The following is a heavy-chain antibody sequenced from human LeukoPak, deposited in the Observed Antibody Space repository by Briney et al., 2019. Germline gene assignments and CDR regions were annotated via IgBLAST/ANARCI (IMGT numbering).Heavy chain of an antibody. V-gene: IGHV3-21*01. CDR1: GFTFSSYS. J-gene: IGHJ4*02. CDR3: TRDGAAVAAEMDY. CDR2: ISSSSSYI. D-gene: IGHD6-19*01. Sequence: GGSLRLSCAASGFTFSSYSMNWVRQAPGKGLEWVSSISSSSSYIYYADSVKGRFTIFRDNAKNSLYLQMNSLRAEDTAMYYCTRDGAAVAAEMDYWGQGTLVTVSS.